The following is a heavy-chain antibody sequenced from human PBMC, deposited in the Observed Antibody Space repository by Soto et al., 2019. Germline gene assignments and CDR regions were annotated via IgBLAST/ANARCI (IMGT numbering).Heavy chain of an antibody. CDR2: IYYSGTT. J-gene: IGHJ5*02. D-gene: IGHD6-13*01. Sequence: PSETLSLTCTVSGASISSGDYYWSWIRQPPGKGLEWIGYIYYSGTTYTNPSLKSRVTMSVDTSRNQFSLDLSSVTAVDTAVYYCGRIAGNTGGPWFAPWGQGHLVTVSS. CDR3: GRIAGNTGGPWFAP. CDR1: GASISSGDYY. V-gene: IGHV4-30-4*08.